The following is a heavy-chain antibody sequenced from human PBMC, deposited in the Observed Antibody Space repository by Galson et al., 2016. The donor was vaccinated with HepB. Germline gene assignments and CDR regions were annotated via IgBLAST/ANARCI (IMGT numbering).Heavy chain of an antibody. J-gene: IGHJ6*02. CDR2: INVGNGIT. Sequence: SVKVSCKASGYTFTSYRILWVRQAPGQSLEWMGWINVGNGITKYSEKVQGRVTITGDTSASTVHMELISLISGDTAVYYCARDGEPLYDYGMDLWGQGTTVIVSS. V-gene: IGHV1-3*01. CDR3: ARDGEPLYDYGMDL. D-gene: IGHD1-14*01. CDR1: GYTFTSYR.